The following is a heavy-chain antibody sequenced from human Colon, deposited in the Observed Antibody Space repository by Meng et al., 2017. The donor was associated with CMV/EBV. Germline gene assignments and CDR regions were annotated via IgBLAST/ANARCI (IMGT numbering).Heavy chain of an antibody. Sequence: SVKVSCKASGGTFSSYAISWVRQAPGQGLEWMGGIIPIFGTANYAQKFQGRVTITTDESTSTAYMELSSLRSEDTAVYYRARGGNGVLRYFDWSPGHYYGMDVWGQGTTVTVSS. J-gene: IGHJ6*02. V-gene: IGHV1-69*05. CDR2: IIPIFGTA. D-gene: IGHD3-9*01. CDR3: ARGGNGVLRYFDWSPGHYYGMDV. CDR1: GGTFSSYA.